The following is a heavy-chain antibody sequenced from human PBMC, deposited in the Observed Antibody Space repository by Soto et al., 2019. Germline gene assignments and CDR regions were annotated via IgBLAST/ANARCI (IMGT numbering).Heavy chain of an antibody. CDR2: ISSSSSYI. CDR1: GFTFSSYS. Sequence: EVQLVESGGGLVKPGGSLRLSCAASGFTFSSYSMNWVRQAPGKGLEWVSSISSSSSYIYYADSVKGRFTISRDNAKNSLYLQMNSLRAEDTAVYYCAGPGIAAAYYYYGMDLWGQGTTVTVSS. V-gene: IGHV3-21*01. J-gene: IGHJ6*02. D-gene: IGHD6-13*01. CDR3: AGPGIAAAYYYYGMDL.